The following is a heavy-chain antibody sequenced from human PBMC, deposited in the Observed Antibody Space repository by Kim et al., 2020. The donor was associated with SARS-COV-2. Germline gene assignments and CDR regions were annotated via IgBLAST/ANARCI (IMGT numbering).Heavy chain of an antibody. Sequence: SETLSLTCAVYGGSFSGYYWSWIRQPPGKGLEWIGEINHSGSTNYNPSLKSRVTISVDTSKNQFSLKLSSVTAADTAVYYCAREPRRPGYVAANAPRVGYYYGMDVWGQGSTVTVSS. CDR2: INHSGST. V-gene: IGHV4-34*01. CDR1: GGSFSGYY. J-gene: IGHJ6*02. CDR3: AREPRRPGYVAANAPRVGYYYGMDV. D-gene: IGHD6-25*01.